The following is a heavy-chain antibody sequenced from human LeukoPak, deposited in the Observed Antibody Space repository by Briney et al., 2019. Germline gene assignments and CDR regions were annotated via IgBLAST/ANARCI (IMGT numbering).Heavy chain of an antibody. CDR1: GGSISSGSYY. V-gene: IGHV4-61*02. Sequence: PSQTLSLTCTVPGGSISSGSYYWSWIRQPAGKGLEWIGRIYTSGSTNYNPSLKSRVTISVDTSKNQFSLKLRSVTAADTAVYYCARQDSSGYYYEGYFQHWGQGTLVTVSS. J-gene: IGHJ1*01. CDR3: ARQDSSGYYYEGYFQH. CDR2: IYTSGST. D-gene: IGHD3-22*01.